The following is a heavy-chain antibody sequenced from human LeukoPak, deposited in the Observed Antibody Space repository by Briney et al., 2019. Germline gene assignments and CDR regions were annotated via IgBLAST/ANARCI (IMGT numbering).Heavy chain of an antibody. D-gene: IGHD3-10*01. V-gene: IGHV3-73*01. CDR1: GFTFSGSA. CDR3: TRLGGFDP. J-gene: IGHJ5*02. Sequence: GGSLKLSCAASGFTFSGSAMHWVRQASGKGLEWVGRIRSKANSYATAYAASVKGRFTISRDDSKNTAYLQMNSLKTEDTAAYYCTRLGGFDPWGQGTLATVSS. CDR2: IRSKANSYAT.